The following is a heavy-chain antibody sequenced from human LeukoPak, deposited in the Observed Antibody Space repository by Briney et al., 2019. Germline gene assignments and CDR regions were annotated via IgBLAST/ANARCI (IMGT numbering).Heavy chain of an antibody. V-gene: IGHV6-1*01. CDR2: TYHRSTWYD. J-gene: IGHJ4*02. D-gene: IGHD6-13*01. Sequence: SQTLSLTCAISADSVSSNNAAWNWIRQSPSRGLEWLGRTYHRSTWYDDYVVSVRSRLTITPDISKNQVSLQLNSVTPEDTAVYYCTREVAGTGGFDYWGQGITVTVSS. CDR3: TREVAGTGGFDY. CDR1: ADSVSSNNAA.